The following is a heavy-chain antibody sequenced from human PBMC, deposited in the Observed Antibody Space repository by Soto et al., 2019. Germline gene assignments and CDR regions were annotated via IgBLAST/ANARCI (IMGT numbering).Heavy chain of an antibody. J-gene: IGHJ4*02. CDR1: GFTFSSYG. Sequence: QVQLVESGGGVVQPGRSLRLSCAASGFTFSSYGMHWVRQAPGKGLEWVALISYDGSYKYYADPVQGRFTLSRDNAKNTLYLQMDGLYTGVTAVYYCARDLATFFGGAYWGQGTLVTVSS. CDR3: ARDLATFFGGAY. CDR2: ISYDGSYK. D-gene: IGHD3-3*01. V-gene: IGHV3-30*03.